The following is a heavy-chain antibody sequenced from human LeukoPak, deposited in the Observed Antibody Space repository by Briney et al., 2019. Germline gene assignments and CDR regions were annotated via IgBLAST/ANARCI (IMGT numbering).Heavy chain of an antibody. J-gene: IGHJ4*02. CDR2: ISHSGST. Sequence: SETLSLTCTISGGSISTSHYWGWIRQAPGKGLEWIGSISHSGSTYYNPSLKSRISISVDTSKNQFSLQLSSVTAADTAVYYCARQSCSSTSCYFSSGWAYEYWGQGTLVTVSS. CDR3: ARQSCSSTSCYFSSGWAYEY. D-gene: IGHD2-2*01. V-gene: IGHV4-39*01. CDR1: GGSISTSHY.